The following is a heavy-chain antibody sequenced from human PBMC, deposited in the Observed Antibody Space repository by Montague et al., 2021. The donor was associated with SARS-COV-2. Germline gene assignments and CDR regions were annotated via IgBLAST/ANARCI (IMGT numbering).Heavy chain of an antibody. D-gene: IGHD2-15*01. J-gene: IGHJ4*02. V-gene: IGHV6-1*01. CDR2: TYYRSEWYS. Sequence: CAISGDSVSTNSGTWNWVRLSPSRGLEWLGRTYYRSEWYSDYSDSVKSRISINPDTSKNQFSLQLNAVTPEDTAVYYCARAERGYCCDGNCYQYFFNYWGQGTLVTVSS. CDR1: GDSVSTNSGT. CDR3: ARAERGYCCDGNCYQYFFNY.